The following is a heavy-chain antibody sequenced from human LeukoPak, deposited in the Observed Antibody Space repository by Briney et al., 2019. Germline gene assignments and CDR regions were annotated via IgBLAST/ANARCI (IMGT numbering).Heavy chain of an antibody. CDR1: GGSISSSTYY. J-gene: IGHJ6*03. CDR3: ARALKMGYCTNGVCLPYYYYYYMDV. D-gene: IGHD2-8*01. CDR2: MYYSGST. Sequence: SETLSLTCTVSGGSISSSTYYWGWIRQPPGKGLEWIGSMYYSGSTYYNPSLKSRVTISVDTSKNQFSLKLSSVTAADTAVYYCARALKMGYCTNGVCLPYYYYYYMDVWGKGTTVTVSS. V-gene: IGHV4-39*07.